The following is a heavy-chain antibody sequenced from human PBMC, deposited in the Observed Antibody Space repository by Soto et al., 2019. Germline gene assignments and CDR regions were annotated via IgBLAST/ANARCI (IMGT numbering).Heavy chain of an antibody. J-gene: IGHJ4*02. Sequence: HPGGSLRLSCAASGFTFSSYGMSWVRQAPGKGLEWVSVISDGGGSTFYADSVKGRFTISRDNSKNTLYLQMNSLRAEDTAVYYCARSGGRRFGELFGYWGQGTLVTVSS. CDR1: GFTFSSYG. CDR2: ISDGGGST. V-gene: IGHV3-23*01. CDR3: ARSGGRRFGELFGY. D-gene: IGHD3-10*01.